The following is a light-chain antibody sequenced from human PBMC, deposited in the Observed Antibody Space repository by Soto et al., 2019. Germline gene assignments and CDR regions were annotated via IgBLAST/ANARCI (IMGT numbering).Light chain of an antibody. CDR3: NSYTSTSTSYV. CDR2: EVS. J-gene: IGLJ1*01. Sequence: QSVLTQPASVSGSPGQSITISCTGTSSDVGGYNYVSWYQQHPGKAPKLMIYEVSNRPSGVSNRFSGSKSGNTASLTISGLQAEDEADYYCNSYTSTSTSYVFGTGTRSPS. V-gene: IGLV2-14*01. CDR1: SSDVGGYNY.